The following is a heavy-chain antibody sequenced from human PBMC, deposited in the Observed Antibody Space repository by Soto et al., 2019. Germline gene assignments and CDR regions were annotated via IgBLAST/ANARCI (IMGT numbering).Heavy chain of an antibody. Sequence: KTSETLSLTCTVSGGSISSGGYYWSWIRQHPGKGLEWVGYIYYSGSTYYNPSLKSRVTISVDTSKNQFSLKLSSVTAADTAVYYCARAAAAEEGGYYYYGMDVWGQGTTVTVSS. CDR1: GGSISSGGYY. V-gene: IGHV4-31*03. CDR3: ARAAAAEEGGYYYYGMDV. J-gene: IGHJ6*02. D-gene: IGHD6-13*01. CDR2: IYYSGST.